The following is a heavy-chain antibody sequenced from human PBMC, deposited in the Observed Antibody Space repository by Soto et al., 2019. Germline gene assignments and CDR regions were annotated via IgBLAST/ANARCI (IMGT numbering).Heavy chain of an antibody. CDR1: GFTFSSYA. D-gene: IGHD3-3*01. V-gene: IGHV3-30-3*01. Sequence: GGSLRLSCSASGFTFSSYAMHWVRQAPGKELEWVAVISYDGSNKYYADSVKGRFTISRDNSKNTLYLQMNSLRAEDTAVYYCAKDDGRVFEWNNIPFYGDAGWCQWPTVTLSS. CDR3: AKDDGRVFEWNNIPFYGDAG. J-gene: IGHJ6*02. CDR2: ISYDGSNK.